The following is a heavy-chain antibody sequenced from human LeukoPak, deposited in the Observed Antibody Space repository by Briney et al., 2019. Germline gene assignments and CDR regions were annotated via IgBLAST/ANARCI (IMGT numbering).Heavy chain of an antibody. V-gene: IGHV3-21*01. CDR1: GFTFSSYS. CDR3: ARDRGIMITFGGVYMDV. J-gene: IGHJ6*03. CDR2: ISSSSSYI. Sequence: PGGSLRLSCAASGFTFSSYSMNRVRQAPGKGLEWVSSISSSSSYIYYADSVKGRFTISRDNAKNSLYLQMNSLRAEDTAVYYCARDRGIMITFGGVYMDVWGKGTTVTVSS. D-gene: IGHD3-16*01.